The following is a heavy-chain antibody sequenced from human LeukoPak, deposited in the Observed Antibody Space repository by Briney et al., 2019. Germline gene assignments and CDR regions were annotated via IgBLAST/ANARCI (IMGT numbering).Heavy chain of an antibody. Sequence: SETLSLTCTVSGGSISSYYWSWIRQPPGKGLEWIGYIYYTGTTNYNPSLKSRVTISVDTSKNLFSLKVNSVTAADTGVYYCASKSTDHGELRFDYWGQGTLVTVSS. J-gene: IGHJ4*02. V-gene: IGHV4-59*01. CDR2: IYYTGTT. D-gene: IGHD4-17*01. CDR1: GGSISSYY. CDR3: ASKSTDHGELRFDY.